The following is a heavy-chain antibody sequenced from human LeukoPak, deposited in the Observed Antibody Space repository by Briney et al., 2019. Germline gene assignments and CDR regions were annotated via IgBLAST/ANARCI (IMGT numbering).Heavy chain of an antibody. J-gene: IGHJ4*02. V-gene: IGHV3-30*02. D-gene: IGHD5-24*01. CDR3: ARDRGDGYNRAIDY. Sequence: TGGSLRLSCAASGFTFSNYGMHWVRQAPGKGLEWVAFIRYDGSNKYYADSVKGRFTISRDNSKNTLYLQMNSLRAEDTAVYYCARDRGDGYNRAIDYWGQGTLVTVSS. CDR1: GFTFSNYG. CDR2: IRYDGSNK.